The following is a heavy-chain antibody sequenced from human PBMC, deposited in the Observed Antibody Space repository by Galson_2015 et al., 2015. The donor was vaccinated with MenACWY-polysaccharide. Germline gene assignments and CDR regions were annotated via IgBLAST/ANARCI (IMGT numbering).Heavy chain of an antibody. V-gene: IGHV1-69*04. CDR1: GGTFSSYT. CDR3: ARDGEGYGMDV. D-gene: IGHD3-10*01. J-gene: IGHJ6*02. CDR2: IIPILGIA. Sequence: SVKASCKASGGTFSSYTISWVRQAPGQGLEWMGRIIPILGIANYAQKFQGRVTITADKSTSTAYMELSSLRSEDTAVYYCARDGEGYGMDVWGQGTTVTVSS.